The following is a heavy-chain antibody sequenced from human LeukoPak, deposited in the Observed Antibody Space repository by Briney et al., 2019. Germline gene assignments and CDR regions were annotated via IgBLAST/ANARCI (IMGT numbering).Heavy chain of an antibody. CDR2: ISGSGGST. CDR3: ARDMTGYSYGSFDY. V-gene: IGHV3-23*01. D-gene: IGHD5-18*01. J-gene: IGHJ4*02. CDR1: GFALSSYA. Sequence: GGSLRLSCAASGFALSSYAMSWVRQAPGKGLEWVSAISGSGGSTYYSDSLKGRLTISRDNSKNTLYLQMNSLRAEDTAVYYCARDMTGYSYGSFDYWGQGTLVTVSS.